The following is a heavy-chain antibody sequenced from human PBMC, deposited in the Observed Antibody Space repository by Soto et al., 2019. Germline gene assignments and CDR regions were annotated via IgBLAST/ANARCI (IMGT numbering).Heavy chain of an antibody. CDR3: FDI. CDR1: GGSFSGYY. CDR2: INHSGST. Sequence: PSETLSLTCAVYGGSFSGYYWSWIRQPPGKGLEWIGEINHSGSTNYNPSLKSRVTISVDTSKNQFSLKLSYVTAAATAADRFFDIWGQGTMVTVSS. J-gene: IGHJ3*02. D-gene: IGHD3-3*01. V-gene: IGHV4-34*01.